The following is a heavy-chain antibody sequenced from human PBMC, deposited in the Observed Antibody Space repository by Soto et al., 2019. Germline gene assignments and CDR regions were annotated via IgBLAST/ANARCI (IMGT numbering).Heavy chain of an antibody. Sequence: ASVKVSCKASGYTFTNYGVSWVRQAPGQGLEWMGWIGGYKGNTNYAQKLQGRVTLTTDTSTSTAYMELRSLRSDDTAVYYCATKTYDNRGPRAYSGQGTLVTVSS. V-gene: IGHV1-18*01. CDR1: GYTFTNYG. CDR2: IGGYKGNT. J-gene: IGHJ4*02. CDR3: ATKTYDNRGPRAY. D-gene: IGHD5-12*01.